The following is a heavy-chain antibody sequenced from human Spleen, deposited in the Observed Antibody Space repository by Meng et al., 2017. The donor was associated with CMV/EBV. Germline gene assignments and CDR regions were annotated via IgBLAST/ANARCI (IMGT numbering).Heavy chain of an antibody. J-gene: IGHJ4*02. CDR1: GYTFTGYY. D-gene: IGHD1-26*01. CDR3: ARGRYSGSYYCDY. Sequence: KASGYTFTGYYMHWVRQAHGQGLEWMGWINPNSGGTNYAQKFQGRVTMTRDTSISTAYMELSRLRSDDTAVYYCARGRYSGSYYCDYWGQGTLVTVSS. V-gene: IGHV1-2*02. CDR2: INPNSGGT.